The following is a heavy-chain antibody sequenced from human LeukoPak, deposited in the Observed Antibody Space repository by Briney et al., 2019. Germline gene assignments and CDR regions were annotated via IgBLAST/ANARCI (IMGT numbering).Heavy chain of an antibody. D-gene: IGHD5-24*01. CDR2: FYPSDSDT. V-gene: IGHV5-51*01. CDR3: ARPGDGTVDDFDY. CDR1: RYIFDNCW. Sequence: GESLKISCKASRYIFDNCWIGWVRQLPGNGLEWMGMFYPSDSDTRYIPSFQGQVTISADTSITTAYLQWSSLKASDTAMYYCARPGDGTVDDFDYWGQGTLVTVSS. J-gene: IGHJ4*02.